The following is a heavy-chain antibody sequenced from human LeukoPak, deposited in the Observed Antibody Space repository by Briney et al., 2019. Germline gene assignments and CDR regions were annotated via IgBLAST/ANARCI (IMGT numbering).Heavy chain of an antibody. CDR2: INHSGST. CDR3: ARGPYDFWSGYPYYFDY. V-gene: IGHV4-34*01. D-gene: IGHD3-3*01. J-gene: IGHJ4*02. CDR1: GGSFSGYY. Sequence: SETLSLTCAVYGGSFSGYYWSWIRQPPGKGLEWIGEINHSGSTNYNPSLKSRVTIPVDTSKNQFSLKLSSVTAADTAVYYCARGPYDFWSGYPYYFDYWGQGTLVTVSS.